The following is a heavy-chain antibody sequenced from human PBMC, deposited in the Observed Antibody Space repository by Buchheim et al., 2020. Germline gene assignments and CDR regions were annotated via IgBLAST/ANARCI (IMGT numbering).Heavy chain of an antibody. CDR2: IYWDNDR. D-gene: IGHD6-13*01. CDR3: AHRKTVSSSWTVGYVDY. Sequence: QITLKESGPTLVKPTQTLTLTCTLSGFSIGTSGVGVGWIRQPPGKALEWVALIYWDNDRRPSPSLKDRLTITKDTSRNHVVLTMTKSDPVDTTKHYWAHRKTVSSSWTVGYVDYWGQGIL. CDR1: GFSIGTSGVG. J-gene: IGHJ4*02. V-gene: IGHV2-5*02.